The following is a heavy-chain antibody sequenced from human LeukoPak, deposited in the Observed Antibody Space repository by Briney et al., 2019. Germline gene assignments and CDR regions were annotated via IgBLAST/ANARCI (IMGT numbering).Heavy chain of an antibody. D-gene: IGHD2-8*01. V-gene: IGHV3-21*06. CDR1: GFTFSSYS. Sequence: GGSLRLSCAASGFTFSSYSMSWVRQAPGKGLEWVSSISSTSSSIYYADSVKGRFTISRDNSENKLYLQMNSLRAEDTAVYYCAKDRCSNGIGCYYYYMDVWGKGTTVTISS. J-gene: IGHJ6*03. CDR3: AKDRCSNGIGCYYYYMDV. CDR2: ISSTSSSI.